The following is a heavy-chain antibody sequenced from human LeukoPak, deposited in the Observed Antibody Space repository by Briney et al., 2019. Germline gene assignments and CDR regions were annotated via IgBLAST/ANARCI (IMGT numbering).Heavy chain of an antibody. CDR2: INPSGGGT. Sequence: GASVKVSCKVSGYTFTGYYLHWLRQAPGQGLEWMGRINPSGGGTNYAQKFQGRVTMTRDTSINTAYMDLSSLRSDDTAVYYCARGPSGSDYWGQGTLVTASS. CDR1: GYTFTGYY. V-gene: IGHV1-2*06. CDR3: ARGPSGSDY. D-gene: IGHD3-10*01. J-gene: IGHJ4*02.